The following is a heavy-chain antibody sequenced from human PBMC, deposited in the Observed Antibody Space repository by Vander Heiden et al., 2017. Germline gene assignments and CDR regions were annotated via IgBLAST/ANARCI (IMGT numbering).Heavy chain of an antibody. J-gene: IGHJ5*02. CDR3: ARGPTYYYDSSGYSGGWFDP. CDR2: ISCSGST. CDR1: GGSISRYY. Sequence: QVQLQESGPGLVKPSETLSLTCTVSGGSISRYYWSWIRQPPGKGVEWIGYISCSGSTNYNPSLKSRVTISVDTSKNQFSLKLSSVTAADTAVYYCARGPTYYYDSSGYSGGWFDPWGQGTLVTVSS. V-gene: IGHV4-59*01. D-gene: IGHD3-22*01.